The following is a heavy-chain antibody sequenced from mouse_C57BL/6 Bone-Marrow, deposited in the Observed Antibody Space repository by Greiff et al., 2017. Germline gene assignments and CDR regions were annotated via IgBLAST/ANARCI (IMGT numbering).Heavy chain of an antibody. J-gene: IGHJ4*01. CDR3: ARPDFGYAMDY. V-gene: IGHV5-17*01. Sequence: EVQRVESGGGLVKPGGSLKLSCAASGFTFSDYGMHWVRQAPEKGLEWVAYISSGSSTIYYADTVKGRFTISRDNAKNTLFLQMTSLRSEDTAMYYCARPDFGYAMDYWGQGTSDTVSS. CDR2: ISSGSSTI. CDR1: GFTFSDYG.